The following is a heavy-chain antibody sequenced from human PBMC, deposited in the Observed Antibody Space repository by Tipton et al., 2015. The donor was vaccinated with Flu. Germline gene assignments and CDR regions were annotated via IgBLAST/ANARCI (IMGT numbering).Heavy chain of an antibody. Sequence: TLSLTCAVSGSSVNSNNWWSWVRQPPGKGLEWIGEVFYSGYTNYNPSLKSRVTMSLDNSKNQFSLKLSSVTAADTAIYYCARDYGDYYFDSWGQGTLVTVSS. CDR2: VFYSGYT. J-gene: IGHJ4*02. V-gene: IGHV4-4*02. CDR1: GSSVNSNNW. D-gene: IGHD4-17*01. CDR3: ARDYGDYYFDS.